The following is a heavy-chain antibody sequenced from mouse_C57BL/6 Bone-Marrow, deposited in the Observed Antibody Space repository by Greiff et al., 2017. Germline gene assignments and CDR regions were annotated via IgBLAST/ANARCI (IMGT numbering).Heavy chain of an antibody. Sequence: QVQLKESGAELVRPGTSVKMSCKASGYTFTNYWIGWAKQRPGHGLEWIGDIYPGGGYTNYNEKFKGKATLTADKSSSTAYMQFSSLTSEDSAIYYCAKGGRYPYFDYWGQGTTLTVSS. CDR1: GYTFTNYW. V-gene: IGHV1-63*01. J-gene: IGHJ2*01. D-gene: IGHD1-1*01. CDR2: IYPGGGYT. CDR3: AKGGRYPYFDY.